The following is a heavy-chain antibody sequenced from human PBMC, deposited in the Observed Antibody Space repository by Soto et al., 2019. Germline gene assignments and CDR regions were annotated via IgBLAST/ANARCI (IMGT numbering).Heavy chain of an antibody. CDR1: GGTFSSYT. CDR2: IIPILGIA. Sequence: SVKVSCKASGGTFSSYTISWVRQAPGQGLEWMGRIIPILGIANYAQKFQGRVTITADKSTSTAYMELSSLRSEDTAVYYCAGDASSIAALEWFDPWGQGTLVTVSS. CDR3: AGDASSIAALEWFDP. D-gene: IGHD6-6*01. J-gene: IGHJ5*02. V-gene: IGHV1-69*04.